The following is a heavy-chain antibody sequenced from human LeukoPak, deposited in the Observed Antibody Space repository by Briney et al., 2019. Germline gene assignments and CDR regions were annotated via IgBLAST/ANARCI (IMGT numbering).Heavy chain of an antibody. J-gene: IGHJ6*03. CDR2: IHYSGST. Sequence: NTSETLSLTCTVSGGSISSYYWSWIRQPPGKGLEWIGYIHYSGSTNYNPSLKSRVTISVDTSKNQFSLKLSSVTAADTAVYYCARSILYDFWSGYYRGYYYYYMDVWGKGTTVTVSS. D-gene: IGHD3-3*01. V-gene: IGHV4-59*01. CDR3: ARSILYDFWSGYYRGYYYYYMDV. CDR1: GGSISSYY.